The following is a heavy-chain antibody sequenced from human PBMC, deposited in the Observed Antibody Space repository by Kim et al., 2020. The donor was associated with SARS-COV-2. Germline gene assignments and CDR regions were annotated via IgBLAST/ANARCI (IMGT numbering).Heavy chain of an antibody. V-gene: IGHV4-4*08. J-gene: IGHJ6*01. CDR2: VYFDGRT. Sequence: SETLSLTCTVSGVSVTGFYWSWIRQTPGKGLEWIGYVYFDGRTSYNPSLKSRVAISIDTSNRQFFLRLSSVTAADTAVYYCARYGGWFGQLTPRDYYYYG. CDR1: GVSVTGFY. D-gene: IGHD3-10*01. CDR3: ARYGGWFGQLTPRDYYYYG.